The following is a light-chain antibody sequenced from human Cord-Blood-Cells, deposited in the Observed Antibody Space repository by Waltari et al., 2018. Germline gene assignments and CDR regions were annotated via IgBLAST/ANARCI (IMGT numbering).Light chain of an antibody. V-gene: IGKV4-1*01. J-gene: IGKJ4*01. CDR2: WAS. CDR1: QSVLYSSNNKNY. CDR3: QQYYSTPLT. Sequence: DIVMTQSPDSLVVSLGKRATINCKSSQSVLYSSNNKNYLAWYQQKPGQPPKLLIYWASTRESGVPDRFSGSGSGTDFTLTISSLQAEDVAVYYCQQYYSTPLTFGGGTKVEIK.